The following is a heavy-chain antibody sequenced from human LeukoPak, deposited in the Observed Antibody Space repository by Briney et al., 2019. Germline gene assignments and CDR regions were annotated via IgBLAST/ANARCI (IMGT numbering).Heavy chain of an antibody. CDR1: GFTLSDSW. CDR2: ISPDGRNI. D-gene: IGHD1-1*01. J-gene: IGHJ4*02. Sequence: GGSLRLSCAASGFTLSDSWMNWVRQAPGKGPVWVSHISPDGRNIAYADSVKGRFTISRDNAKNSLYLQMNSLRAEDTAVYYCASSLLYRVFDYWGQGTLVTVSS. V-gene: IGHV3-74*01. CDR3: ASSLLYRVFDY.